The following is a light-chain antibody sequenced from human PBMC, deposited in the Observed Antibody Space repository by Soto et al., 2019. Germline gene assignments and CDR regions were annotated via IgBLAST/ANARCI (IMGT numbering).Light chain of an antibody. CDR3: AAWDDSLNGYV. J-gene: IGLJ1*01. CDR1: SSHIGSNT. Sequence: QSVLTQPPSTSGTPRQRVTISCSGSSSHIGSNTVNWYQQLPGTAPNLLIHSNNQRPSGVPDRFSGSKSGTSASLAIGGLQSEDEADYYCAAWDDSLNGYVFGTGTKVTVL. V-gene: IGLV1-44*01. CDR2: SNN.